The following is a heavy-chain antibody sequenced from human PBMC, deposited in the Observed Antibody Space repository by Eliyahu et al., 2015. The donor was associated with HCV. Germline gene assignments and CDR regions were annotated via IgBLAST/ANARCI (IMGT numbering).Heavy chain of an antibody. CDR3: AREKAVAGILCDS. CDR2: VSNDGSNT. Sequence: EVQLVESGGGLVQPGGSLRLSCAASGFTFSSYWMHWVRQVPGKGLLWVARVSNDGSNTRYADSVKGRFTISRDNAKNTVYLQMNSLRDEDTAVYYCAREKAVAGILCDSWGQGTLVTVSS. D-gene: IGHD6-19*01. V-gene: IGHV3-74*01. CDR1: GFTFSSYW. J-gene: IGHJ4*02.